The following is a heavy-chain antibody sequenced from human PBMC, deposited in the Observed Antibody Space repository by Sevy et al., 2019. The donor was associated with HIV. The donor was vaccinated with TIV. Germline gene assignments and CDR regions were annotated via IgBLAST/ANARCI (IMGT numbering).Heavy chain of an antibody. J-gene: IGHJ4*02. D-gene: IGHD3-22*01. CDR1: GFSFSTYW. V-gene: IGHV3-7*01. Sequence: SLRLSCAASGFSFSTYWMHWVRQAPGKGLEWVANIKQDQSEKYYVASVKGRFTISRDNAKNSVYLEMNSLRPEDTAVYYCAKGNSGSFDYWGQGTLVSVSS. CDR2: IKQDQSEK. CDR3: AKGNSGSFDY.